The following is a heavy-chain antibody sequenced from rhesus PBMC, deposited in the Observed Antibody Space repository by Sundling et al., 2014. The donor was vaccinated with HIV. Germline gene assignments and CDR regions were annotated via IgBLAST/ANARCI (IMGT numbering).Heavy chain of an antibody. CDR2: IVPLAGVT. Sequence: QVQLVQSGAEVKKPGASVKVSCKASGFNFVSYVMSWVRQAPGQGLEWMGGIVPLAGVTNYAQKFQGRVTITADTSTATVYMELSSLRSEDTAVYYCGRGRYRKGFDYWGQGVLVTVSS. CDR3: GRGRYRKGFDY. V-gene: IGHV1-198*02. CDR1: GFNFVSYV. D-gene: IGHD5-24*01. J-gene: IGHJ4*01.